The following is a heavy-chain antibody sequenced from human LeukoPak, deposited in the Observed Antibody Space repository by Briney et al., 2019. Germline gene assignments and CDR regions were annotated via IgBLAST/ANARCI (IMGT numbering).Heavy chain of an antibody. V-gene: IGHV3-9*01. CDR2: ISWNSGNI. CDR3: AKGGIHRGYYYYYMDV. D-gene: IGHD6-13*01. CDR1: GFTFSGYW. J-gene: IGHJ6*03. Sequence: GGSLRLSCAASGFTFSGYWMSWVRQAPGKGLEWVSGISWNSGNIGYADSVKGRFTISRDNAKNSLYLQMNSLRPEDTALYYCAKGGIHRGYYYYYMDVWGKGTTVTISS.